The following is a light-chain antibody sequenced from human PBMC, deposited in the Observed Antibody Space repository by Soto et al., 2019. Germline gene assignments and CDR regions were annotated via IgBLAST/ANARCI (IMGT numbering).Light chain of an antibody. CDR1: SSDVGGYNY. V-gene: IGLV2-14*01. CDR2: EVS. CDR3: CSYAGAYTWV. J-gene: IGLJ3*02. Sequence: QSALTQAASVSGSPGQSITISCTGTSSDVGGYNYVSWYQQHPGKAPKLMIYEVSNRPSGVSNRFSGSKSGNTASLTISGLQAEDEADYYCCSYAGAYTWVFGGGTKVTVL.